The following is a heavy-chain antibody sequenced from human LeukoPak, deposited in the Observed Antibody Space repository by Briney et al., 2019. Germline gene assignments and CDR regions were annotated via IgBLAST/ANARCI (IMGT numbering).Heavy chain of an antibody. CDR1: GFTFSSYA. CDR2: ISGSGGST. CDR3: AKDETGANDAFDI. J-gene: IGHJ3*02. V-gene: IGHV3-23*01. D-gene: IGHD3-9*01. Sequence: PGGSLRLSCATSGFTFSSYAMSWVRQAPGKGLEWVSAISGSGGSTYYADSVKGRFTISRDNSKNTLYLQMNSLRAEDTAVYYCAKDETGANDAFDIWGQGTMVTVSS.